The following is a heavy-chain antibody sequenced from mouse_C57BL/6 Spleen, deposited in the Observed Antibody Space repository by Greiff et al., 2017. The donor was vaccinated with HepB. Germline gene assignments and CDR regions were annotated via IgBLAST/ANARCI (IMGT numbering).Heavy chain of an antibody. J-gene: IGHJ1*03. CDR2: IWRGGST. CDR1: GFSLTSYG. D-gene: IGHD4-1*01. CDR3: AKKLGRGWYFDV. V-gene: IGHV2-5*01. Sequence: VKVVESGPGLVQPSQSLSITCTVSGFSLTSYGVHWVRQSPGKGLEWLGVIWRGGSTDYNAAFMSRLSITKDNSKSQVFFKMNSLQADDTAIYYCAKKLGRGWYFDVWGTGTTVTVSS.